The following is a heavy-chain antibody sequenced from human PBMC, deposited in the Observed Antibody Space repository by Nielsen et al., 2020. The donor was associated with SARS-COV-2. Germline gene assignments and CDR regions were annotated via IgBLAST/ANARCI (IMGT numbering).Heavy chain of an antibody. CDR3: ARGSGYSRNYYFDY. J-gene: IGHJ4*02. Sequence: GESLKISCAASGFTFSSYSMNWVRQAPGKGLEWVSSISSSSSYIYYADSVKGRFTISRDNAKNSLYLQMNSLRAEDTAVYYCARGSGYSRNYYFDYWGQGTLVTVSS. CDR1: GFTFSSYS. D-gene: IGHD6-13*01. V-gene: IGHV3-21*01. CDR2: ISSSSSYI.